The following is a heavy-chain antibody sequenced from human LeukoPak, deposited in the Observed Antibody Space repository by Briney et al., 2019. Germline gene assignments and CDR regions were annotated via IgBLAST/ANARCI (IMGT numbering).Heavy chain of an antibody. CDR2: IHYSGST. CDR1: GGSISSNTYY. CDR3: ATSDTVSTYNWFDP. Sequence: TSETLSLTCTVSGGSISSNTYYWGWIRRPPGKGLEWIGNIHYSGSTYYNPSLKSRVTISVDTSKSQFSLNLSSLTAADTAVYYCATSDTVSTYNWFDPWGQGTLVTVSS. V-gene: IGHV4-39*01. J-gene: IGHJ5*02. D-gene: IGHD5/OR15-5a*01.